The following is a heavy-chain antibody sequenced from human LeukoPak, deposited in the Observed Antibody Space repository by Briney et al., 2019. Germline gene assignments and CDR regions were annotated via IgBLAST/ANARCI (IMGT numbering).Heavy chain of an antibody. J-gene: IGHJ2*01. V-gene: IGHV4-34*01. CDR2: INHSGST. Sequence: SESLSLTCAVYGGSFSGYYWSWIRQPPGKGLEWIGEINHSGSTNYNPSLKSRVTISVDTSKNQFSLKLSSVTAADTAVYYCARVLEGSSGQHWYFDLWGRGTLVTVSS. CDR1: GGSFSGYY. D-gene: IGHD6-19*01. CDR3: ARVLEGSSGQHWYFDL.